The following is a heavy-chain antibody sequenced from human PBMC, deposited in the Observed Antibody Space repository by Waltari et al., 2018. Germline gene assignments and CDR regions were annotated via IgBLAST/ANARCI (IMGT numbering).Heavy chain of an antibody. CDR3: ARGTAVAATSAFDY. D-gene: IGHD6-19*01. CDR1: GYTFTSYD. V-gene: IGHV1-8*01. CDR2: MNPNSGNT. Sequence: QVQLVQSGAEVKKPGASVKVSCKASGYTFTSYDINWVRQATGQGLEWMGWMNPNSGNTGYAQNFQGRVTMTRNTSISTAYMELSSLRSEDTAVYYCARGTAVAATSAFDYWGQGTLVTVSS. J-gene: IGHJ4*02.